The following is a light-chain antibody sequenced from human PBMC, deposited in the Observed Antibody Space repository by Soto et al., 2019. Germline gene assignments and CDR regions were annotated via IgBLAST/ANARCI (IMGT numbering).Light chain of an antibody. CDR3: QQYGSSGT. CDR2: DAS. Sequence: EIVMTQSPPTLSVSPGERATLSCRASQSINTNLAWYQQNPGRVPSLLIYDASNRATGIPDRFSGSGSGTDFTLTISRLEPEDFAVYYCQQYGSSGTFGQGTKVDIK. CDR1: QSINTN. V-gene: IGKV3-20*01. J-gene: IGKJ1*01.